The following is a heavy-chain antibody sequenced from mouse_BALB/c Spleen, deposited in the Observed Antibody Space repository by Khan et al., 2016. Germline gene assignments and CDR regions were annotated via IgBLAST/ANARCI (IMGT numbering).Heavy chain of an antibody. J-gene: IGHJ4*01. CDR1: GFTFSSYV. V-gene: IGHV5-6-5*01. CDR3: AMGDYVRGYYYSIDY. Sequence: EVELVESGGGLVKPGGSLKLSCAAPGFTFSSYVMSWVRQTPEKRLEWVASISTGGDIYYPDSVKGRFTISRDNARNILYLQLASLWSEDTAMYYCAMGDYVRGYYYSIDYWGQGTSVTVSS. CDR2: ISTGGDI. D-gene: IGHD2-13*01.